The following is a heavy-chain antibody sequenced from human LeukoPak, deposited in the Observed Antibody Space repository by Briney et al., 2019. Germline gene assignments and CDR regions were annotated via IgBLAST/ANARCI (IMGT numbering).Heavy chain of an antibody. J-gene: IGHJ4*02. Sequence: GGSLRLSSAASGITFRSIWMHWVRQAPGKGLVWVSRINSDGSSTSYADSVKGRFTISRDNAKNTLYLQMNSLRAEDTAVYYCARAQGTGYFYVDYWGQGTLVTVSS. D-gene: IGHD3-9*01. CDR2: INSDGSST. CDR3: ARAQGTGYFYVDY. CDR1: GITFRSIW. V-gene: IGHV3-74*01.